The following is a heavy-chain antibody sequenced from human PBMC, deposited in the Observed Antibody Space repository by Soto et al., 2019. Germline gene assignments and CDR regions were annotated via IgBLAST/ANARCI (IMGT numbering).Heavy chain of an antibody. CDR3: ARDGPPQTGSPLDY. CDR1: GGTFSSYA. CDR2: IIPIFGTA. J-gene: IGHJ4*02. Sequence: ASVKVSCKASGGTFSSYAISWVRQAPGQGLEWMGGIIPIFGTANYAQKFQGRVTTTADESTSTAYMELSSLRSEDTAVYYCARDGPPQTGSPLDYWGQGTLVTVSS. D-gene: IGHD1-26*01. V-gene: IGHV1-69*13.